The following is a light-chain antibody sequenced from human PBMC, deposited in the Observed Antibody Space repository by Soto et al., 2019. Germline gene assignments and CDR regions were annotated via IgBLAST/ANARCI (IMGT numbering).Light chain of an antibody. Sequence: QSVLTQPPSVSAAPGQKVTISCSGSDSNIGNDHVSWYQQFPGTAPKLLIYENNKRPSGIPDRFSGSKSGTSATLDITGLQTGGEADYYCGTWDSGLSAGVIGGGTKLTVL. J-gene: IGLJ3*02. CDR2: ENN. CDR3: GTWDSGLSAGV. V-gene: IGLV1-51*02. CDR1: DSNIGNDH.